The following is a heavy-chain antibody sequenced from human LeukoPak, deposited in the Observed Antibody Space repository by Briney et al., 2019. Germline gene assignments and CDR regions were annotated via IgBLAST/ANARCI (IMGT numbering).Heavy chain of an antibody. J-gene: IGHJ5*02. CDR3: VRGRYSSGWYKDKNWFDP. D-gene: IGHD6-19*01. CDR1: GGSISSSSHY. Sequence: SETLSLTCTVSGGSISSSSHYWVWIRQPPGKGLEWIGSMYYSGSTYYNPSLKSRATISVDTSKNQFSLKLSSVTAADTAVYYCVRGRYSSGWYKDKNWFDPWGQGTPVTVSS. V-gene: IGHV4-39*07. CDR2: MYYSGST.